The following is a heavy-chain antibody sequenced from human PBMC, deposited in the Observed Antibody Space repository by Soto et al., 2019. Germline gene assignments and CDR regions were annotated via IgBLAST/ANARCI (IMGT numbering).Heavy chain of an antibody. CDR3: AKTLAAAGY. V-gene: IGHV3-30*18. Sequence: QVQLVESGGGVVQPGRSLRLSCAASGFTFSSYGMHWVRQAPGKGLEWVAVISYDGSNKYYADSVKGRFTISRDNSKNTLYLQMNSLRAEDTAVYYCAKTLAAAGYWGQGTLVTVSS. J-gene: IGHJ4*02. CDR1: GFTFSSYG. CDR2: ISYDGSNK. D-gene: IGHD6-13*01.